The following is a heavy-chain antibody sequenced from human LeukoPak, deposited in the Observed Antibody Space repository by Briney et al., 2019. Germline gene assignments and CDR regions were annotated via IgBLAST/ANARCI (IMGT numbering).Heavy chain of an antibody. D-gene: IGHD3-9*01. V-gene: IGHV4-59*11. CDR1: GGSLSGHF. J-gene: IGHJ4*02. Sequence: SDTLSLTCTVSGGSLSGHFWSWFRRPPGKGLENIGYIHSSGSTNYNPSYKSRVTVSLEMSKNQFSLSLSSVTAADTAVYYCARDPGDTDWYNFDSWGQGILVTVSS. CDR3: ARDPGDTDWYNFDS. CDR2: IHSSGST.